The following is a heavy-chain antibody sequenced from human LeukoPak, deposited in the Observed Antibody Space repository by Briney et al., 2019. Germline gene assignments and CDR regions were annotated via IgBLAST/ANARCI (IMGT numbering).Heavy chain of an antibody. Sequence: SSETLSLTCTVSGGSISGGYWSWIRQPPGRGLEWIGYVYTSVSTNYNPSLKSRVTISVDTSKSQFALKLSSVTAADTAVYYCAKSYFDYSTYYSYYFNLWGQGALVTVSS. CDR2: VYTSVST. D-gene: IGHD4-11*01. CDR1: GGSISGGY. V-gene: IGHV4-4*09. J-gene: IGHJ4*02. CDR3: AKSYFDYSTYYSYYFNL.